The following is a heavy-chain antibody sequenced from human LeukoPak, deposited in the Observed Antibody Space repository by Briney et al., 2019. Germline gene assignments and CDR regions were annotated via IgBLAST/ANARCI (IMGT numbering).Heavy chain of an antibody. CDR3: ARASYRAFYI. CDR1: GYSVSSSDAT. J-gene: IGHJ3*02. Sequence: SQTLSLTCAISGYSVSSSDATWNWIRQSPSRGLEWLGRTYYRSRWSSDYAPSVRSRITINSDTAKNQFSLQLNSVTPEDTAVYYCARASYRAFYIWGQGTMVTVSS. D-gene: IGHD4-11*01. CDR2: TYYRSRWSS. V-gene: IGHV6-1*01.